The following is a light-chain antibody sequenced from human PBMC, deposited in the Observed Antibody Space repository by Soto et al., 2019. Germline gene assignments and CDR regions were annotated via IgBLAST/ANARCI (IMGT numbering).Light chain of an antibody. Sequence: QSVLTQPPSASGSPGQSVTISCTGTSSDVGGYNYVSWYQQHPGKAPKLMIYEVSKRPSGVPDRFSGSKSGNTASLTVSGLQAEDEADYYCSSYAGSNNLLGTGTKVTVL. V-gene: IGLV2-8*01. CDR2: EVS. J-gene: IGLJ1*01. CDR3: SSYAGSNNL. CDR1: SSDVGGYNY.